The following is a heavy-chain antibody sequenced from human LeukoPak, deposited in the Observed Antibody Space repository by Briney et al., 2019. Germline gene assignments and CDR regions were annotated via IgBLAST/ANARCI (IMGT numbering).Heavy chain of an antibody. Sequence: ASVKVSCKASGYTFTGYYMHWVRQAPGQGLEWMGGIIPIFGTANYAQKFQGRVTITADESTSTAYMELSSLRSEDTAVYYCARTLVRKQLWTQGYYYYGMDVWGQGTTVTVSS. CDR2: IIPIFGTA. V-gene: IGHV1-69*13. CDR1: GYTFTGYY. CDR3: ARTLVRKQLWTQGYYYYGMDV. D-gene: IGHD5-18*01. J-gene: IGHJ6*02.